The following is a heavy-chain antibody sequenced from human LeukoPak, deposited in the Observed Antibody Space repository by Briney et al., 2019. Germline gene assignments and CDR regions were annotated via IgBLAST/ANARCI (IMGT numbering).Heavy chain of an antibody. CDR2: FDPEDGET. J-gene: IGHJ5*02. V-gene: IGHV1-24*01. D-gene: IGHD3-10*01. Sequence: ASVKVSCKVSGYTLTELSMHWVRQAPGKGLEWMGGFDPEDGETIYAQKFQGRVTITRDTSASTAYMELSSLRSEDTAVYYCARGYGSGSYLMDMTYNWFDPWGQGTLVTVSS. CDR3: ARGYGSGSYLMDMTYNWFDP. CDR1: GYTLTELS.